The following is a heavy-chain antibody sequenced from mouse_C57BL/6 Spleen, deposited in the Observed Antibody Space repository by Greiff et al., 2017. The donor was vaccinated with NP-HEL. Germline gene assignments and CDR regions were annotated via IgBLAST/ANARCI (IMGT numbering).Heavy chain of an antibody. CDR3: ARRPFTTVVSYYFDD. CDR2: IDPSDSYT. D-gene: IGHD1-1*01. J-gene: IGHJ2*01. Sequence: VQLQQPGAELVMPGASVKLSCKASGYTFTSYWMHWVKQRPGQGLEWIGEIDPSDSYTNYNQKFKGKSTLTVDKSSSTAYMQLRSLTSEDSAVYYCARRPFTTVVSYYFDDWGQGTTLTVSS. V-gene: IGHV1-69*01. CDR1: GYTFTSYW.